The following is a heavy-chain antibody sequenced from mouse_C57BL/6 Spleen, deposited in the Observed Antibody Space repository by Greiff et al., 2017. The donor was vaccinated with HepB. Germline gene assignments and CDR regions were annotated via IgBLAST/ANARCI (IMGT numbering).Heavy chain of an antibody. Sequence: VQLQQSGAELVKPGASVKLSCTASGFNIKDYYMHWVKQRTEQGLEWIGRIDPEDGETKYAPNFQGKATITADTSSNTAYLQLSSLTSEDTAVYYCARWGDGYYNYWGQGTTLTVSS. CDR3: ARWGDGYYNY. CDR2: IDPEDGET. D-gene: IGHD2-3*01. V-gene: IGHV14-2*01. J-gene: IGHJ2*01. CDR1: GFNIKDYY.